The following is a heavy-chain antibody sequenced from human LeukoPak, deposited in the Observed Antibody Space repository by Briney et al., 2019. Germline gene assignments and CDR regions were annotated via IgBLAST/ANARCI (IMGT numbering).Heavy chain of an antibody. CDR3: AREPPGGGFDY. V-gene: IGHV3-66*01. J-gene: IGHJ4*02. CDR2: VYGGGNT. D-gene: IGHD3-16*01. CDR1: GFTVSSDY. Sequence: VQPGGSLRLSCTASGFTVSSDYMSWVRQAPGKGLEWVSVVYGGGNTYYADSVKGRFTISRDNSKNTLYLQMNSLRAEDTSVYYCAREPPGGGFDYWGQGALVTVSS.